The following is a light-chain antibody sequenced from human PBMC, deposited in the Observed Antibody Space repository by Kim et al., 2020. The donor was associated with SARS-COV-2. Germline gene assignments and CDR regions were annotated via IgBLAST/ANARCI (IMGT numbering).Light chain of an antibody. J-gene: IGLJ1*01. V-gene: IGLV2-14*03. CDR2: DVS. CDR1: SSVVGGYNY. CDR3: SSYTSSSTPYV. Sequence: QSITIPCTGTSSVVGGYNYVSWYQQHPGKAPKLMIYDVSNRPSGVSNRVSGSKSGNTASLTISELQAEDEADYYCSSYTSSSTPYVFGTGTKVTVL.